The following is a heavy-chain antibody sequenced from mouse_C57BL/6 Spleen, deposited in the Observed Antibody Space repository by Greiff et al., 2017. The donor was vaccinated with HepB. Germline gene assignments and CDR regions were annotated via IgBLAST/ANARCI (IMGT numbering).Heavy chain of an antibody. J-gene: IGHJ4*01. CDR1: GYTFTDYY. V-gene: IGHV1-84*01. D-gene: IGHD1-1*01. CDR3: ARSYYNDAMDY. CDR2: IYPGSGNT. Sequence: QVQLKQSGPELVKPGASVKISCKASGYTFTDYYINWVKQRPGQGLDWIGWIYPGSGNTKYNEKFKGKATLTVDTSSSTAYMQLSSLTSEDSAVYFCARSYYNDAMDYWGQGTSVTVSS.